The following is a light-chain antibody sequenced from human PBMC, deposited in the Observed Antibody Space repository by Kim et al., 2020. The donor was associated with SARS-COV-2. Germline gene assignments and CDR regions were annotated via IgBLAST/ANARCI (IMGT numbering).Light chain of an antibody. Sequence: SYELTQPPSVSVSPGQTASITCSGDKLGDKYAFWYQQKPGQSPVLVIDQDSKRPSGIPERFSGSNSGNTATQTISGTQAMDEADYYCQAWDSSTVVFGGGTQLTVL. CDR3: QAWDSSTVV. CDR1: KLGDKY. V-gene: IGLV3-1*01. CDR2: QDS. J-gene: IGLJ2*01.